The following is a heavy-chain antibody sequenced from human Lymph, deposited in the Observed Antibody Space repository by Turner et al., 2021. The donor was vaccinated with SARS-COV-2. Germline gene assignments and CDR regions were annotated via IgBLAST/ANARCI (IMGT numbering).Heavy chain of an antibody. CDR2: IFAILGIA. Sequence: QVQLVQSGAEVKKPGSSLTVACTASGGTFSTYVISWVRQAPGQGPEWMGGIFAILGIANYAQKFQGRVTITADKSTSTAYMELSSLRSEDTAVYHCARRHSGNYDAFDIWGQGTMVTVSS. D-gene: IGHD1-26*01. CDR1: GGTFSTYV. J-gene: IGHJ3*02. V-gene: IGHV1-69*10. CDR3: ARRHSGNYDAFDI.